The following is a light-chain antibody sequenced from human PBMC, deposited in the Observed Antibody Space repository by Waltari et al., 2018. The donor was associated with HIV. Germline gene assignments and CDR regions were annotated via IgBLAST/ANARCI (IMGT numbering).Light chain of an antibody. CDR3: QVWDDLSDPGVI. Sequence: SYFLTQPPSVSVAPGQTATIPCEGEQLGTNYLQWRQRQARQAPVLVLYKDNVRPSGVPDRFSGSISGRTATLTVSRVRVDDEADYYCQVWDDLSDPGVIFGGGTKLTVL. J-gene: IGLJ2*01. V-gene: IGLV3-21*02. CDR2: KDN. CDR1: QLGTNY.